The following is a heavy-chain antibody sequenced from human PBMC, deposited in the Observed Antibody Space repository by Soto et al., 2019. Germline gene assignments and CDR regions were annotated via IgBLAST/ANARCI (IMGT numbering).Heavy chain of an antibody. Sequence: ITLKESGPTLVKPTQTLTLTCTSSGFSLPTDRVGVGWIRQPPGKALEWLAVIYWDDSETYRPSLKSRLTITKDTSKNQVALTMTDMDPVDTATYYCAHAYGGRSLYWGQGTLVTVSS. V-gene: IGHV2-5*02. CDR1: GFSLPTDRVG. D-gene: IGHD1-26*01. CDR3: AHAYGGRSLY. J-gene: IGHJ4*02. CDR2: IYWDDSE.